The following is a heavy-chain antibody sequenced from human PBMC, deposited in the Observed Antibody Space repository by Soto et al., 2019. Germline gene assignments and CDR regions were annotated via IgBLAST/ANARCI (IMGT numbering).Heavy chain of an antibody. Sequence: EVQLLESGGGLVQPGGSLRLSCAASGFTFSSYAMSWVRQAPGKGLEWVSAISGSGGSTYYADSVKGRFTISRDNSKNTLYLQMNSLRAEDTAVYYCAKLPHDFDWLQKYYYYYYMDVWGKGTTVTVSS. CDR2: ISGSGGST. CDR3: AKLPHDFDWLQKYYYYYYMDV. CDR1: GFTFSSYA. J-gene: IGHJ6*03. V-gene: IGHV3-23*01. D-gene: IGHD3-9*01.